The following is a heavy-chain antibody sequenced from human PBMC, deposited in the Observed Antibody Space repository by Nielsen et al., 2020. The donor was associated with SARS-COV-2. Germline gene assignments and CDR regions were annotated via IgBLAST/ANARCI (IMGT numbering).Heavy chain of an antibody. CDR1: GYSFTSYW. D-gene: IGHD1-7*01. CDR3: ARHELELYAFDI. J-gene: IGHJ3*02. Sequence: KVSCKGSGYSFTSYWIGWVRQMPGKGLEWVGIIYPGDSDTRYSPSFQGQVTISADKSISTAYLQWSSLKASDTAMYYCARHELELYAFDIWGQGTMVTVSS. V-gene: IGHV5-51*01. CDR2: IYPGDSDT.